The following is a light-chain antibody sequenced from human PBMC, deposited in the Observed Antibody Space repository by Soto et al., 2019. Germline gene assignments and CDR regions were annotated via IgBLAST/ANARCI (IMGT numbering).Light chain of an antibody. Sequence: EIVMTQSPATLSVSPGERATLSCRASQSVSSNLAWFQQRPDQAPRLLIYGASTRATGVPARFSGSGSGTEFTLTISSLLSEDFTIYYCQHYNNWPLTFGGGTKVEIK. CDR1: QSVSSN. CDR2: GAS. CDR3: QHYNNWPLT. V-gene: IGKV3-15*01. J-gene: IGKJ4*01.